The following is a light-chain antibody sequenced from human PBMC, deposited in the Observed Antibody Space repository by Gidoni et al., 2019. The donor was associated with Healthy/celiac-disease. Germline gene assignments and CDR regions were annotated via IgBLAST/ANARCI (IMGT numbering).Light chain of an antibody. J-gene: IGLJ1*01. Sequence: QSALTPPASVSGSPGHSITISCTGTSSDVGGYNYVSWYQQHPGKAPKLMIYEVSNRPSGVSNRFSGSKSGNTASLTISGLQAEDEADYYCSSYTSSSTLDVFGTGTKVTVL. CDR1: SSDVGGYNY. CDR3: SSYTSSSTLDV. V-gene: IGLV2-14*01. CDR2: EVS.